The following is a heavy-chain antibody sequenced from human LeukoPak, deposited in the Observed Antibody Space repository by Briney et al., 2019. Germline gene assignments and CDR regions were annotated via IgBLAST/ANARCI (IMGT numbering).Heavy chain of an antibody. V-gene: IGHV3-23*01. J-gene: IGHJ4*02. CDR3: AKRGVVIRGILVIGYHQEAYHYDF. CDR1: GISLSNHA. Sequence: GGSLRLSCVVSGISLSNHAMTWVRQAPGKGLEWVSYISEKGGSTTYADSVKGRFTISRDTSLNTPYLQMNNLRAEDTAVYFCAKRGVVIRGILVIGYHQEAYHYDFWGQGVLVTVSS. D-gene: IGHD3-10*01. CDR2: ISEKGGST.